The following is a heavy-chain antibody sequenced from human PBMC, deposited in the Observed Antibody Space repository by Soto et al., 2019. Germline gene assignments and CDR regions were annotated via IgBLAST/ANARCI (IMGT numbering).Heavy chain of an antibody. D-gene: IGHD3-22*01. CDR1: GGSISSGGYY. J-gene: IGHJ5*02. CDR3: ERSPANYYDSSGYYPQGTWFDP. Sequence: SETLSLTCTVSGGSISSGGYYWSWIRQHPGKGLEWIGYIYYSGSTYYNPSLKSRVTISVDTSKNQFSLKLSSVTAADTAVYYCERSPANYYDSSGYYPQGTWFDPWGQGALVTVSS. V-gene: IGHV4-31*03. CDR2: IYYSGST.